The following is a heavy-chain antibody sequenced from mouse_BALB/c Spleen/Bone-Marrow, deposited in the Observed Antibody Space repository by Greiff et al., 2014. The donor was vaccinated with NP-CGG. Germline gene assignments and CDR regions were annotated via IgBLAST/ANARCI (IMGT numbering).Heavy chain of an antibody. CDR2: IHYSGTT. CDR3: ARQNDGYLYYAMDY. CDR1: GYSITSGYS. Sequence: EVQLQQSGPDLVKPSQSLSLTCTVTGYSITSGYSWHWIRQFPGNKLEWMGYIHYSGTTNYNPSLKSRISITRDTSKNQFFPQLNSVTSDDTATYYCARQNDGYLYYAMDYWGQGTSVTVSS. D-gene: IGHD2-3*01. V-gene: IGHV3-1*02. J-gene: IGHJ4*01.